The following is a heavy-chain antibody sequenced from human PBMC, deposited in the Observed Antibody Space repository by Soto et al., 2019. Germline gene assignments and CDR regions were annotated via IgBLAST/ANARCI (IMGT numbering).Heavy chain of an antibody. D-gene: IGHD3-10*01. CDR2: IYYSGST. V-gene: IGHV4-59*01. CDR3: ARTWDEGFGESLYPVRHYYYYCMDF. J-gene: IGHJ6*02. CDR1: GGSISSYY. Sequence: SETLSLTCTVSGGSISSYYWSWIRQPPGKGLEWIGYIYYSGSTNYNPSLKSRVTISVDTSKNQFTLKLSSVTAADTAVYYCARTWDEGFGESLYPVRHYYYYCMDFWGQGTTVTVSS.